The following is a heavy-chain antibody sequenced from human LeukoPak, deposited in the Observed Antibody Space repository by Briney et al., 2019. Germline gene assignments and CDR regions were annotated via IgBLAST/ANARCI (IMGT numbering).Heavy chain of an antibody. Sequence: GASVKVSCKVSGYTLTELSMHWVRQAPGKGLEWMGGFDPEDGETIYAQKFQGRVTMTEDTSTDTAYMELSSLRSEDTAVYYCATDLDCSSTSCSYYYYGMDVWGQGTTVTVSS. V-gene: IGHV1-24*01. CDR3: ATDLDCSSTSCSYYYYGMDV. J-gene: IGHJ6*02. CDR1: GYTLTELS. CDR2: FDPEDGET. D-gene: IGHD2-2*01.